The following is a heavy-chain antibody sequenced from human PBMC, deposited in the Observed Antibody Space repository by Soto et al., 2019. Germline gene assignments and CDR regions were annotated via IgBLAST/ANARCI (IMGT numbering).Heavy chain of an antibody. CDR3: ATVGLQDSYHNHLEV. CDR1: GGSFSDSY. CDR2: ITHGGGT. V-gene: IGHV4-34*01. Sequence: PWETLSLTCAVYGGSFSDSYWTWIRQSPGKGLEWLGEITHGGGTKYNPSLNSRVVISVDTSKNQFSLKLNSVTVADTAVYYCATVGLQDSYHNHLEVWGQGTPVTVSS. J-gene: IGHJ6*02. D-gene: IGHD1-1*01.